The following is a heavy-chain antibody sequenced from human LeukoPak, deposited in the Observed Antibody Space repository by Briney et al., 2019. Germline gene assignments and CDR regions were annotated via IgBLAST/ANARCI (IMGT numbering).Heavy chain of an antibody. CDR1: GGSFGGYY. CDR2: INHSGSI. Sequence: SETLSLTCAVYGGSFGGYYWSWIRQPPGKGLEWIGEINHSGSINYNPSLKSRVTISVDTSKNQFSLKLSSVTAADTAVYYCARRRLVKGPSYRYMDVWGKGTTVTVSS. D-gene: IGHD3-22*01. J-gene: IGHJ6*03. V-gene: IGHV4-34*01. CDR3: ARRRLVKGPSYRYMDV.